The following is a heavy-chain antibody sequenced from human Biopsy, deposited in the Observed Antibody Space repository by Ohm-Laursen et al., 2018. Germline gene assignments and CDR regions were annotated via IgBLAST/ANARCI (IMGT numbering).Heavy chain of an antibody. CDR1: GFTFQNAW. D-gene: IGHD6-6*01. V-gene: IGHV3-21*01. CDR2: ISETSSHI. J-gene: IGHJ6*02. CDR3: ARDSRRTAREGGMDV. Sequence: SLRLSCAAFGFTFQNAWMNWVRQAPGKGLEWISYISETSSHIYDADSVKGRFTVARDNAKNSLYLQLNSLRAEDTAVYYCARDSRRTAREGGMDVWGQGTTVTVSS.